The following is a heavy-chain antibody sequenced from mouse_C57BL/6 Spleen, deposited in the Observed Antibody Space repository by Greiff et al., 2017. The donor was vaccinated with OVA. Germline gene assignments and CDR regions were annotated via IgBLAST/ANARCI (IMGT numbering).Heavy chain of an antibody. D-gene: IGHD1-1*01. V-gene: IGHV1-81*01. J-gene: IGHJ4*01. CDR2: IYPRSGNT. Sequence: QVQLKESGAELARPGASVKLSCKASGYTFTSYGISWVKQRTGQGLEWIGEIYPRSGNTYYNEKFKGKATLTADKSSSTAYMALRSLTSEDSAVYFCARGDGSSYYAMDYWGQGTSVTVSS. CDR3: ARGDGSSYYAMDY. CDR1: GYTFTSYG.